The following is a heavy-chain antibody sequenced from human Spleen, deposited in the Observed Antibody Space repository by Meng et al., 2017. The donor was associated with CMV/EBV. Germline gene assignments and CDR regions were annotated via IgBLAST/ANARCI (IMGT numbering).Heavy chain of an antibody. CDR3: ARSGIYGGTSRKARNFDY. CDR2: IDDSGNT. D-gene: IGHD4-23*01. J-gene: IGHJ4*02. V-gene: IGHV4-34*01. Sequence: GSLSGYDWSWIRQSPGTGLQWIAEIDDSGNTNYNPSLTSRVHISIDPSKKQFSLRLNFVTAADTAVYFCARSGIYGGTSRKARNFDYWGQGNLVTVSS. CDR1: GSLSGYD.